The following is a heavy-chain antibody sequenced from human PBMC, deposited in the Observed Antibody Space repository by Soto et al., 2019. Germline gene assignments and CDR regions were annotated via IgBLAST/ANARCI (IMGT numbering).Heavy chain of an antibody. Sequence: GGSLRLSCAASGFTFSSYAMHWVRQAPGKGLEWVAVISYDGSNKYYADSVKGRFTISRDNSKNTLYLQMNSLRSEDTAVYYCARYRDYDFCRGPLMNAVLYFYGMDVWGQGTTLSVSS. J-gene: IGHJ6*02. V-gene: IGHV3-30-3*01. D-gene: IGHD3-3*01. CDR3: ARYRDYDFCRGPLMNAVLYFYGMDV. CDR1: GFTFSSYA. CDR2: ISYDGSNK.